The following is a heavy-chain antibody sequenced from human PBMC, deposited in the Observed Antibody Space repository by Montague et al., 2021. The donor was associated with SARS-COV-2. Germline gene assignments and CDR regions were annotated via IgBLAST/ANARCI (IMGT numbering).Heavy chain of an antibody. CDR2: IRHDGSNK. CDR1: GFTFSSYG. D-gene: IGHD2-15*01. CDR3: ASQLGYCSGGSCKQVDY. J-gene: IGHJ4*01. Sequence: SLRLSCAASGFTFSSYGMHWVRQAPGKGLEWVAVIRHDGSNKYYADSVKGRFTISRDNSKNTLYLQMNSLRAEDTAVYYCASQLGYCSGGSCKQVDYWGQGTLVTVSS. V-gene: IGHV3-33*01.